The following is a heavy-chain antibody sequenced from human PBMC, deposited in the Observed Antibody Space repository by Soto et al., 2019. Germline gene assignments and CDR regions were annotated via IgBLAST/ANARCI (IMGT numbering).Heavy chain of an antibody. CDR1: GGSFSGYY. V-gene: IGHV4-34*01. Sequence: QVQLQQWGAGLLTPSETLSLPCAVYGGSFSGYYWSWLRQPPGKGLEWIGEINHSGSTTYNPSLKRRVTISVDTSKNQFSLKLSSVTAADTAVYYCARGRIVVVPAADSYAFDIWGQGTMVTVSS. CDR2: INHSGST. J-gene: IGHJ3*02. D-gene: IGHD2-2*01. CDR3: ARGRIVVVPAADSYAFDI.